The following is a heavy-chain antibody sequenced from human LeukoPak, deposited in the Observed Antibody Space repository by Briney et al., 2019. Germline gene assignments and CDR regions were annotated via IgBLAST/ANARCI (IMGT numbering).Heavy chain of an antibody. Sequence: PSETLSLTCAVSVGSISSGNWWTWVRQSPGKGLEWIGEIYHNGTLNYNPSLKSRVPISADSFKNHFSLKLTSVTAADTAVYYCATAPILRGEGGEHYKYGMDVWGQGTTVIVSS. J-gene: IGHJ6*02. CDR1: VGSISSGNW. CDR2: IYHNGTL. D-gene: IGHD2-2*02. V-gene: IGHV4-4*02. CDR3: ATAPILRGEGGEHYKYGMDV.